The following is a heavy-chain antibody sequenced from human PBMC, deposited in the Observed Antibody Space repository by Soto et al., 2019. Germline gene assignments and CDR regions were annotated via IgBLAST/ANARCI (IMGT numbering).Heavy chain of an antibody. D-gene: IGHD7-27*01. J-gene: IGHJ4*02. CDR3: ASHPLNWGDADS. Sequence: SETLSLTCTVSGGSITSSEYYWAWIRQPPGKGLQFVGTIYYSGSSYSNPSLKSRLSMSVDTSKNQFSLTMKSVTAADTGVYYCASHPLNWGDADSWGQGVLVTVSS. CDR1: GGSITSSEYY. CDR2: IYYSGSS. V-gene: IGHV4-39*01.